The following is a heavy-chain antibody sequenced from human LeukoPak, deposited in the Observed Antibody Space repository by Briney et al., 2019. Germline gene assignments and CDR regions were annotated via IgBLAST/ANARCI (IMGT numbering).Heavy chain of an antibody. Sequence: SETLSLTCAVYGGSFSGYYWSWIRQPPGKGLEWIGEINHSGSTNYNPSLNSRVTMSVDTSKNQFSLRLSSLTAADTAVYYCARHGRLTIFGVVIHPALDVWGKGTTVTVSS. D-gene: IGHD3-3*01. J-gene: IGHJ6*03. V-gene: IGHV4-34*01. CDR2: INHSGST. CDR1: GGSFSGYY. CDR3: ARHGRLTIFGVVIHPALDV.